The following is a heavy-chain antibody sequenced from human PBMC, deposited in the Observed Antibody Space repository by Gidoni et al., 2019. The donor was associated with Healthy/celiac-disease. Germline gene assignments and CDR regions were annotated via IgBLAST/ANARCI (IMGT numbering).Heavy chain of an antibody. Sequence: EVQLVESGGGLVKPGGSLRLSCAASGFTFSSYSMNWVRQAPGKGLEWVSSISSSSSYIYYADSVKGRFTISRDNAKNSLYLQMNSLRAEDTAVYYCARVRWELPEAYYFDYWGQGTLVTVSS. V-gene: IGHV3-21*01. CDR2: ISSSSSYI. CDR1: GFTFSSYS. CDR3: ARVRWELPEAYYFDY. J-gene: IGHJ4*02. D-gene: IGHD1-26*01.